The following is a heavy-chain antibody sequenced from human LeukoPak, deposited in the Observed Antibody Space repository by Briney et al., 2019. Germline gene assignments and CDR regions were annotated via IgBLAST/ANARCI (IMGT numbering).Heavy chain of an antibody. Sequence: GASVKVSCKASGYTFTGYYMYWVRQAPGQGLEWMGWINPNSGGTNYAQKFQGRVTMTTDTSISTAYMELSRLRSDDTAVYYCARASSGSYFSYYVDVWGKGTTVTISS. V-gene: IGHV1-2*02. CDR2: INPNSGGT. CDR3: ARASSGSYFSYYVDV. D-gene: IGHD1-26*01. J-gene: IGHJ6*03. CDR1: GYTFTGYY.